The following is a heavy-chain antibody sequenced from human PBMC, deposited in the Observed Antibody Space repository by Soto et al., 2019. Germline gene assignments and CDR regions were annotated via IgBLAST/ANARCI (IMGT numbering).Heavy chain of an antibody. J-gene: IGHJ4*02. CDR3: AREHATTVTAFDY. V-gene: IGHV4-59*01. CDR2: IYLTGKT. CDR1: GASICVYY. Sequence: PSETLSLTCNVSGASICVYYWSWIRQPPEKALEWIGYIYLTGKTIYNPSLKSRITMSMDTSENHFSMDLSSVTAVDMAVYYCAREHATTVTAFDYWGQGTLVTVSS. D-gene: IGHD4-17*01.